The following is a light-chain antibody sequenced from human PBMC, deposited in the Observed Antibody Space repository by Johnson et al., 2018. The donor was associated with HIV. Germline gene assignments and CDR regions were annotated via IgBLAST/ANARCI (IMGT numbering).Light chain of an antibody. CDR2: ENN. CDR1: SSNIGNNY. V-gene: IGLV1-51*02. Sequence: QPVLTQPPSVSAAPGQKVTISCSGSSSNIGNNYVSWYQQLPGTAPKLLIYENNKRPSGIPDRFSGSKSGTSATLGITGLQPRDEADYYCGTWDTSLNAYVFGTGTKVTVL. J-gene: IGLJ1*01. CDR3: GTWDTSLNAYV.